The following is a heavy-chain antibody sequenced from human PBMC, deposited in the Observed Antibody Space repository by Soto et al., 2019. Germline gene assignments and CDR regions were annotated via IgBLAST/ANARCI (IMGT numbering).Heavy chain of an antibody. Sequence: SETLSLTCTVSGGSISSYYWIWIRQPPGKGLEWIGYIHYSGSTNYNPSLKSRVTISVDTSKNQFSLKLSSVTAADTAVYYCARGYYLDYFDYWGQGTLVTVS. J-gene: IGHJ4*02. D-gene: IGHD3-22*01. CDR1: GGSISSYY. V-gene: IGHV4-59*01. CDR3: ARGYYLDYFDY. CDR2: IHYSGST.